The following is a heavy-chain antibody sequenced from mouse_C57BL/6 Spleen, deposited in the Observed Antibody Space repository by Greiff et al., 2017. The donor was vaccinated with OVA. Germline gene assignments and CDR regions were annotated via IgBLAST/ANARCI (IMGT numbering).Heavy chain of an antibody. CDR2: IYPGDGDT. D-gene: IGHD2-4*01. CDR1: GYAFSSSW. Sequence: QVQLQQSGPELVKPGASVTISCKASGYAFSSSWMNWVKQRPGKGLEWIGRIYPGDGDTNYNGKFKGKATLTADKSSSTAYMQLSSLTSEDSAVYFCARDYDYTDYWGQGTTLTVSS. V-gene: IGHV1-82*01. J-gene: IGHJ2*01. CDR3: ARDYDYTDY.